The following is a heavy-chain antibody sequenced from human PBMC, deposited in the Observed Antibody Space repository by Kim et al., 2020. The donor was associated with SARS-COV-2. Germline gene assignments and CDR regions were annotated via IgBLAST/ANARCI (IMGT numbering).Heavy chain of an antibody. Sequence: GGSLRLSCAASGFTFSSYGMHWVRQAPGKGLEWVAVIWYDGSNKYYADSVKGRFTTSRDNSKNTLYLQMNSLRAEDTAVYYCARDLPAAADNWAGPVHWGQGTLVTVSS. D-gene: IGHD6-13*01. J-gene: IGHJ4*02. CDR1: GFTFSSYG. V-gene: IGHV3-33*01. CDR3: ARDLPAAADNWAGPVH. CDR2: IWYDGSNK.